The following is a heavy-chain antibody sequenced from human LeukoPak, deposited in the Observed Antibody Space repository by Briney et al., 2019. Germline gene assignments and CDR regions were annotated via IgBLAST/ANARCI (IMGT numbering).Heavy chain of an antibody. CDR2: ISAYNGNT. CDR3: AREGGYSYVQGGSQLRDWFDP. Sequence: AAVKGSCKASGYTFTSYGISWVRQAPGQGLEWMGWISAYNGNTNYAQKLQGRVTMTTDTSTSTAYMELRSLRSDDTAVYYCAREGGYSYVQGGSQLRDWFDPWGQGTLVTVSS. CDR1: GYTFTSYG. J-gene: IGHJ5*02. V-gene: IGHV1-18*01. D-gene: IGHD5-18*01.